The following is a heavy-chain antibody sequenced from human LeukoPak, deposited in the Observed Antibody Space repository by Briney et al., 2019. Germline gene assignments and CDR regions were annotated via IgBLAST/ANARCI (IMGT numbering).Heavy chain of an antibody. Sequence: GGSLRLSCAASGFTVSSNYMSWVRQAPGKGLEWVSVIYSGGSTYYADSVKGRFTISRDNSKNTLYLQMNSLRAEDTAVYYCAKVGLYCSGGSCSDYWGQGTLVTVSS. CDR1: GFTVSSNY. J-gene: IGHJ4*02. CDR3: AKVGLYCSGGSCSDY. D-gene: IGHD2-15*01. V-gene: IGHV3-53*05. CDR2: IYSGGST.